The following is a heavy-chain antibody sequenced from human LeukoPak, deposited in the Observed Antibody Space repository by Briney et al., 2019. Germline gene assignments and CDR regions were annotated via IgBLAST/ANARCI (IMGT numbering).Heavy chain of an antibody. CDR3: AKETYSYSSGWYGVDY. D-gene: IGHD6-19*01. CDR1: GFTFSNFG. J-gene: IGHJ4*02. Sequence: GGSLRLSCAASGFTFSNFGMHWVRQAPGKGLEWVAFIRYDGSNKYYADSVKGRFTISRDNSKNTLYLQMNSLRAEDTAVYYCAKETYSYSSGWYGVDYWGQGTLVTVSS. V-gene: IGHV3-30*02. CDR2: IRYDGSNK.